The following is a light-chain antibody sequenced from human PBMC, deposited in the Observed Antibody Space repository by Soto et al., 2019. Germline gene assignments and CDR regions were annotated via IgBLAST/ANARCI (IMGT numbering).Light chain of an antibody. J-gene: IGKJ1*01. CDR1: QSVGRS. V-gene: IGKV3-11*01. CDR2: DAS. CDR3: HQRQSWPRA. Sequence: EIVLTQSPATLSLSPGERATLSCWARQSVGRSLAWYQQKPGQAPRLLINDASNRATGIPARFGGSGSGTDFTLTISSLEPEDFGLYYCHQRQSWPRAFGQGTKVDI.